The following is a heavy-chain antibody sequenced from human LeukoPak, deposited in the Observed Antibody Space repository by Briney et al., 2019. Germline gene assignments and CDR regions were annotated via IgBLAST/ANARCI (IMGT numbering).Heavy chain of an antibody. J-gene: IGHJ4*02. V-gene: IGHV3-33*01. CDR1: GFTFSSYG. D-gene: IGHD1-26*01. Sequence: PGGSLRLSCAASGFTFSSYGMHWVRQAPGKGLEWVAVIWYDGSNKYYADSVKGRFTISRDNSKNTLYLQMNSLRAEDTAVYYCARDPAPYSGSYYYFDYWGQGTLVTVSS. CDR2: IWYDGSNK. CDR3: ARDPAPYSGSYYYFDY.